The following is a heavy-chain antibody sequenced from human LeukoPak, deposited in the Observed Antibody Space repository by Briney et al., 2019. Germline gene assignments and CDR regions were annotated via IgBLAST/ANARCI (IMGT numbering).Heavy chain of an antibody. CDR1: GGSISSGGYY. D-gene: IGHD7-27*01. J-gene: IGHJ4*02. CDR3: ASGAETGDFDY. CDR2: IYHSGST. Sequence: PSETLSLTCTVSGGSISSGGYYWSWIRQPPGKGLVWIGYIYHSGSTYYNPSLKSRVTISVDRSKNQFSLKLSSVTAADTAVYYCASGAETGDFDYWGQGTLVTVSS. V-gene: IGHV4-30-2*01.